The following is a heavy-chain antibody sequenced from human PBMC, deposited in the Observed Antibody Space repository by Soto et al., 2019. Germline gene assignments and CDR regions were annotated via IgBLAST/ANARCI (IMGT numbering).Heavy chain of an antibody. Sequence: ASVKVSCKASGYTFTSYAMHWVRQAPGQRLEWMGWINAGNGNTKYSQKFQGRVTITRDTSASTAYMELRSLRSDDTAVYYCARDGGQWLAGEDAFDIWGQGTMVTVSS. V-gene: IGHV1-3*01. CDR2: INAGNGNT. D-gene: IGHD6-19*01. J-gene: IGHJ3*02. CDR3: ARDGGQWLAGEDAFDI. CDR1: GYTFTSYA.